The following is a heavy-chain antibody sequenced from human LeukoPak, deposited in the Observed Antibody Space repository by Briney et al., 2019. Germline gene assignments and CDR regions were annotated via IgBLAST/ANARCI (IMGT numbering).Heavy chain of an antibody. CDR2: ISSSSSTI. Sequence: PGGSLRLSCAASGFTFSSYNMDWVRQAPGKGLEWVSYISSSSSTIYYADSVKGRFTISRDNAKNSLYLQMNSLRAEDTAVYYCARETEYDAFDIWGQGTMVTVSS. CDR3: ARETEYDAFDI. D-gene: IGHD3-10*01. V-gene: IGHV3-48*01. J-gene: IGHJ3*02. CDR1: GFTFSSYN.